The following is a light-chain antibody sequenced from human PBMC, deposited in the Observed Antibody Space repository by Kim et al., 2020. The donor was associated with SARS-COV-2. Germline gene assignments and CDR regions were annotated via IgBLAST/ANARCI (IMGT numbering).Light chain of an antibody. CDR1: NIERNI. CDR3: QVWDSPGGETI. J-gene: IGLJ2*01. Sequence: PGWQARVTCGGDNIERNIVNWYQRKPGQAPVLVIYYDINPPSGIPDRFSGSSSGNTATLTISRVEAGDEADFYCQVWDSPGGETIFGGGTQLTVL. CDR2: YDI. V-gene: IGLV3-21*04.